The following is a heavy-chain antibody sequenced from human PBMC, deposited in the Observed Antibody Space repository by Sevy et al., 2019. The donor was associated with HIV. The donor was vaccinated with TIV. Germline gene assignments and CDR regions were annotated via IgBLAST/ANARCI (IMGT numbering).Heavy chain of an antibody. J-gene: IGHJ5*02. Sequence: GGSLRLSCAASRFSFNGYGMHWVRQAPGKGLEWVAFIRYDGSNKYYGDSVKGRFTISRDDSKNTLYLQMNSLRAEDTALYYCARGTPAFCTGGVCFNWFDPWGQGTLVTVSS. V-gene: IGHV3-30*02. D-gene: IGHD2-8*02. CDR1: RFSFNGYG. CDR3: ARGTPAFCTGGVCFNWFDP. CDR2: IRYDGSNK.